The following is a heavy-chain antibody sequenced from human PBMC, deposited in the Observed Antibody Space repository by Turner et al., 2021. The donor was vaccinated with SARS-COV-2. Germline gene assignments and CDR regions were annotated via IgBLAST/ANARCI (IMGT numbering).Heavy chain of an antibody. CDR2: IYYSGST. CDR1: GGSLSSSNYY. V-gene: IGHV4-39*01. CDR3: ARLLNPGSYYYYYYGMDV. Sequence: QLQLQESGPGLVKPSETLSPTCTVSGGSLSSSNYYWGWIRQPPGKGLGWIGSIYYSGSTYYNPSLKSRVTISVDTSKNQFSLKLSSVTAADTAVYYCARLLNPGSYYYYYYGMDVWGQGTTVTVSS. J-gene: IGHJ6*02. D-gene: IGHD3-10*01.